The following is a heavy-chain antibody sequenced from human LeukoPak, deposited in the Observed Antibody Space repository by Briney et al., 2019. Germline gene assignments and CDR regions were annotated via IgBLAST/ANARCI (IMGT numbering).Heavy chain of an antibody. J-gene: IGHJ4*02. D-gene: IGHD1-26*01. Sequence: GGSLRLSCAASGFTLSSYSMNWVRQAPGKGLEWVSSFSSSSSYIYYADSVKGRFTISRDNAKNSLYLQMNSLRAEDTAVYYCARDLGGGQWELRQFDYWGQGTLVTVSS. CDR1: GFTLSSYS. CDR3: ARDLGGGQWELRQFDY. CDR2: FSSSSSYI. V-gene: IGHV3-21*01.